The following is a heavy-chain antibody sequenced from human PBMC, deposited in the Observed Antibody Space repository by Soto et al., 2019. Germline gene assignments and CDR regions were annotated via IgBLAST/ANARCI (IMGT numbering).Heavy chain of an antibody. CDR1: GGSFSGYY. D-gene: IGHD4-17*01. Sequence: SETLSLTCAVYGGSFSGYYWTWIRQPPGTGLEWIGEINHSGSTNYNPSLKSRVTISVDTSKNQFSLKLSSVTAADTAVYYCASPIYYGEALSYWGQGTLVTVSS. J-gene: IGHJ4*02. CDR3: ASPIYYGEALSY. V-gene: IGHV4-34*01. CDR2: INHSGST.